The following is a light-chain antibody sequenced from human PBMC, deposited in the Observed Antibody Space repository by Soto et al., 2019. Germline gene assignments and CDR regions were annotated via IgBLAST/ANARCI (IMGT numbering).Light chain of an antibody. CDR1: QSVTSSY. V-gene: IGKV3-20*01. J-gene: IGKJ4*01. CDR2: AAS. Sequence: EIVLTQSPGTLSLSPGERATLSCRVSQSVTSSYLAWYQHKPGQAPRLLIYAASRRATGIPDRFTGSGSGTDFTLTISRLGPDDFAVYYCHQYGSSPPTFGGGTKVEIK. CDR3: HQYGSSPPT.